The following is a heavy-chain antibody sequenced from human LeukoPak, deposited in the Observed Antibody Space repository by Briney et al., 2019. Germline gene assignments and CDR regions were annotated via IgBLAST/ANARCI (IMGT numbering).Heavy chain of an antibody. CDR3: ARRTYYYGSGSYSPPRY. CDR2: INRSGST. Sequence: PSETLSLTCTVSGGSIRSYYWSWIRQPPGKGLEWIGEINRSGSTNYNPSLKSRVTISVDTSKNQFSLKLSSVSAADTAVYYCARRTYYYGSGSYSPPRYWGQGTLVTVSS. V-gene: IGHV4-34*01. D-gene: IGHD3-10*01. CDR1: GGSIRSYY. J-gene: IGHJ4*02.